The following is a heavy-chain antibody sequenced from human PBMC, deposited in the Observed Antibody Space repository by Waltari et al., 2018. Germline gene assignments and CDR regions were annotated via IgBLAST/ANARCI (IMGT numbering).Heavy chain of an antibody. Sequence: EVQLVESGGGLIQPGGSRSLSCAASGFTVSRTYMSWVRQAPGKGLEWVSVIYSGGSTYYADSVKGRFTISRDNSKNTLYLQMNSLRAEDTAVYYCARGGYSSYWYFDLWGRGTLVTVSS. CDR3: ARGGYSSYWYFDL. CDR2: IYSGGST. CDR1: GFTVSRTY. V-gene: IGHV3-53*01. J-gene: IGHJ2*01. D-gene: IGHD4-4*01.